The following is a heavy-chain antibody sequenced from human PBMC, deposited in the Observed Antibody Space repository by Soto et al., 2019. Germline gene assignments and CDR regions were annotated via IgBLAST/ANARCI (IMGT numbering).Heavy chain of an antibody. CDR2: IRYAGSNK. V-gene: IGHV3-33*01. CDR3: ERDGSGSFY. Sequence: QVQLVESGGGVDQPWRSLILSCAASGFPFSSYRMEWDRQARGKGLEWLAVIRYAGSNKYYADSVKGRFTISGDNSKNELYLQMNSLRAEDSAVYYCERDGSGSFYWCQGTLVTVSS. J-gene: IGHJ4*02. D-gene: IGHD1-26*01. CDR1: GFPFSSYR.